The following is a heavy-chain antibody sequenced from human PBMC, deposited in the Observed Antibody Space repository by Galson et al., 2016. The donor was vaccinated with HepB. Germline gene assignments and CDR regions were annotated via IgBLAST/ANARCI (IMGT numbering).Heavy chain of an antibody. J-gene: IGHJ5*02. V-gene: IGHV3-49*03. CDR2: IRSNAYGGTT. CDR1: GFTFSDHA. CDR3: TDGGGIAAAARGLNH. Sequence: SLRLSCAASGFTFSDHAMSWFRQAPGKGLEWVGFIRSNAYGGTTEFAASVKDRFTISRDDSKSIAYLQMNSLKIEDTAVYYCTDGGGIAAAARGLNHWGQGTLVTVSS. D-gene: IGHD6-13*01.